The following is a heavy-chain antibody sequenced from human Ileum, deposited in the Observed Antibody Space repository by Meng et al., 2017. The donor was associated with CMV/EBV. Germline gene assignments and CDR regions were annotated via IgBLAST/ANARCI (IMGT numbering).Heavy chain of an antibody. CDR2: IYGGGTP. CDR1: GFSVSENY. CDR3: AGESGVPNGMDV. J-gene: IGHJ6*02. D-gene: IGHD2-2*01. Sequence: GGSLRLSCGAASGFSVSENYMNWVRQAPGKGLEWVSVIYGGGTPPYADSVKGRFTISRDNSKNTLFLQMDSLRAEDTAVYYCAGESGVPNGMDVWGQGTTVTVSS. V-gene: IGHV3-53*01.